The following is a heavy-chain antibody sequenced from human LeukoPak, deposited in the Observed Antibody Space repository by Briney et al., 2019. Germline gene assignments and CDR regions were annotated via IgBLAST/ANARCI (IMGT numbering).Heavy chain of an antibody. Sequence: SETLSLTCTVSGGSISSYYWSWIRQPPGKGLEWIGYIYYSGSTNYNPSLKSRVTISVDTSKNQFSLKLSSVTAADTAAYYCARASVMTKNIDYWGQGTLVTVSS. CDR2: IYYSGST. V-gene: IGHV4-59*01. D-gene: IGHD2-21*02. CDR3: ARASVMTKNIDY. CDR1: GGSISSYY. J-gene: IGHJ4*02.